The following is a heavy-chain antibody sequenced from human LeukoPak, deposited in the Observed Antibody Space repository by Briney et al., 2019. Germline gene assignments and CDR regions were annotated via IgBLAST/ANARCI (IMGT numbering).Heavy chain of an antibody. CDR3: ARGPQRGTIEY. CDR1: GYTLTDLS. D-gene: IGHD1-1*01. CDR2: FDPEDGET. V-gene: IGHV1-24*01. Sequence: GASVKVSCKVSGYTLTDLSMHWVRQAPGKGLEWMGGFDPEDGETIYAQKFQGRVTMTRDTSTSTVYMELSSLRSEDTAVYYCARGPQRGTIEYWGQGTLVTVSS. J-gene: IGHJ4*02.